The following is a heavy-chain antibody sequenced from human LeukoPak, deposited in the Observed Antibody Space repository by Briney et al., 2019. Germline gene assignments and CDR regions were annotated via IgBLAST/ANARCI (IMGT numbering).Heavy chain of an antibody. CDR1: GYTFTSYD. CDR3: ARSYYYGSGSQTVYYYYGMDV. J-gene: IGHJ6*02. V-gene: IGHV1-8*01. Sequence: ASVKVSCKASGYTFTSYDIDWVRQATGQGLEWMGWMNPNSGNTGYAQKFPGRVTMTRNTSISTAYMELSSLRSEDTAVYYCARSYYYGSGSQTVYYYYGMDVWGQGTTVTVSS. CDR2: MNPNSGNT. D-gene: IGHD3-10*01.